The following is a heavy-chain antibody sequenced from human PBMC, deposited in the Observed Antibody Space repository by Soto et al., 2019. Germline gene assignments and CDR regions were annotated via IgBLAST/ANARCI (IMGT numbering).Heavy chain of an antibody. CDR1: GFTFSSYS. V-gene: IGHV3-48*01. CDR3: AREGGDLNWFDP. CDR2: ISSSSSTI. J-gene: IGHJ5*02. Sequence: EVQLVESGGGLVQPGGSLRLSCAASGFTFSSYSMNWVRQAPGKGLEWVSYISSSSSTIYYADSVKGRVTISRDKAKNALYLQMNSLRAEDTAVYYCAREGGDLNWFDPWGQGTLVTVSS. D-gene: IGHD6-25*01.